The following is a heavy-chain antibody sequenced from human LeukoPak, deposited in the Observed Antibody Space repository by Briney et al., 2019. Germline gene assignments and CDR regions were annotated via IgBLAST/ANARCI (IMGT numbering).Heavy chain of an antibody. D-gene: IGHD6-19*01. CDR1: GFTFSNYW. V-gene: IGHV3-7*01. Sequence: PGGSLRLSCATSGFTFSNYWMTWVRKPPGKGLEWVANIKQDGSETNYADSVKGRFTISRDNAKNSLYLQMNSLRAEDTAVYYCARVRGSGWYVHGMDVWGQGTTVTVSS. CDR3: ARVRGSGWYVHGMDV. J-gene: IGHJ6*02. CDR2: IKQDGSET.